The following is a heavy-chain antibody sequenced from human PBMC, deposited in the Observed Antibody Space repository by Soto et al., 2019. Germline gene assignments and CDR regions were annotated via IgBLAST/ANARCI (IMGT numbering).Heavy chain of an antibody. V-gene: IGHV2-5*02. CDR2: IYWDDDK. Sequence: QITLKESGPTLVKPTQTLTLTCTFSGFSLSTSGVGVGWIRQPPGKALEWLALIYWDDDKRYSPSLKSRLTITKDTSKSQVVLTMTNMDPVDTATYYCARLVVVVVAAPFDYWGQGTLVTVSS. D-gene: IGHD2-15*01. CDR1: GFSLSTSGVG. J-gene: IGHJ4*02. CDR3: ARLVVVVVAAPFDY.